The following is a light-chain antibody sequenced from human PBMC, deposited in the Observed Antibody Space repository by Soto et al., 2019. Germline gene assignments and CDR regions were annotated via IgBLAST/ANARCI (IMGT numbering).Light chain of an antibody. J-gene: IGLJ3*02. CDR2: LNSDGSH. V-gene: IGLV4-69*01. CDR1: SRHSSFA. Sequence: QPVLTQSPSASASRGASVKLTCTLSSRHSSFAIAWHQQQPEKGPRYLMKLNSDGSHSKGDGIPDRFSGSSSGAERFLTISSLQSEDEADYYCQTWGTGIVVFGGGTKLTVL. CDR3: QTWGTGIVV.